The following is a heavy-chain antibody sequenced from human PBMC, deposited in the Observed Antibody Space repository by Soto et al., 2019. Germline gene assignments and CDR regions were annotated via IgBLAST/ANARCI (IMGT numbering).Heavy chain of an antibody. CDR2: LSASGGST. CDR1: GFTFSSYT. D-gene: IGHD3-3*01. CDR3: AKDYIGVGTAGGFDS. Sequence: EVQLLESGGGLVQPGGSLRLSCAASGFTFSSYTMSWVRQAPGKGLEWVSSLSASGGSTYYADSLKGRLTISRDNSKNTLYLQMNSLRAEDTALYYCAKDYIGVGTAGGFDSWGQGTLVTVSS. J-gene: IGHJ4*02. V-gene: IGHV3-23*01.